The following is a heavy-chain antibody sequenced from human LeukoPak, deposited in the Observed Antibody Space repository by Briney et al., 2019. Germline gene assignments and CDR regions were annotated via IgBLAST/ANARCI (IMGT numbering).Heavy chain of an antibody. V-gene: IGHV3-53*05. CDR2: IYIGGRI. CDR1: GFTVSGNY. D-gene: IGHD5-18*01. Sequence: GGSLRLSCAASGFTVSGNYVSWVRQAPGKGLEWVSVIYIGGRIYYADSVKGRFTISRDNSKNTLFLQMRGLRPEDTAIYYCAREGVGYFFDYWGQGALVTVSS. J-gene: IGHJ4*02. CDR3: AREGVGYFFDY.